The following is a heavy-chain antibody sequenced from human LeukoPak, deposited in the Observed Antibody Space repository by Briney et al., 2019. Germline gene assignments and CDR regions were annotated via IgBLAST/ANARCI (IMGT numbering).Heavy chain of an antibody. Sequence: GGSLRLSCVASGFTFSRYGMHWVRQAPGKGLEWVAVIWDNGNNKYYADFVKGRFTFSRDNRRNTLHLQMSSLTAEDTAIYYCAKEVGPFNGFDIWGQGTLVTVSS. V-gene: IGHV3-33*06. J-gene: IGHJ3*02. CDR3: AKEVGPFNGFDI. CDR2: IWDNGNNK. CDR1: GFTFSRYG. D-gene: IGHD1-26*01.